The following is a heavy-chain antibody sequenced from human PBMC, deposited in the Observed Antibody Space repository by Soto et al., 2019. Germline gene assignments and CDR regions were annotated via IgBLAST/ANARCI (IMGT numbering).Heavy chain of an antibody. CDR1: GFTFSSYV. V-gene: IGHV3-13*01. CDR3: ARGATVTTLIDAFDI. D-gene: IGHD4-17*01. J-gene: IGHJ3*02. Sequence: GGSLRLSCAASGFTFSSYVMHWVRQATGKGLEWVSAIGSAGGTYYAGSVKGRFTISRENAKNSLYLQMNSLRAGDTAVYYCARGATVTTLIDAFDIWGQGTVVTVSS. CDR2: IGSAGGT.